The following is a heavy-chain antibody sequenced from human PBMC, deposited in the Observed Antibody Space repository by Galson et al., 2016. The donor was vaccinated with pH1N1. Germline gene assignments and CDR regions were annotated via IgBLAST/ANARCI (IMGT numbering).Heavy chain of an antibody. CDR2: LYLAVAS. CDR3: ARDLRGANSIFGY. V-gene: IGHV3-53*01. CDR1: GFTVSSNY. Sequence: SLRLSCAASGFTVSSNYMSWVRQAPGKGLEWVSVLYLAVASSYAESVKGRFTISKDNSKNTVYIQMNNLSAEDTAVYYCARDLRGANSIFGYWGQGTLVNVST. J-gene: IGHJ4*02. D-gene: IGHD3-3*01.